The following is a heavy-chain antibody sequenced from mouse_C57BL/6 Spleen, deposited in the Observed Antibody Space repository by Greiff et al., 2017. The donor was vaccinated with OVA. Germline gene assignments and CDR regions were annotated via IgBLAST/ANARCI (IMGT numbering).Heavy chain of an antibody. CDR3: ARSGSSGPAWFAY. CDR2: IYPRSGNT. CDR1: GYTFTSYG. J-gene: IGHJ3*01. Sequence: QVHVKQSGAELARPGASVKLSCKASGYTFTSYGISWVKQRTGQGLEWIGEIYPRSGNTYYNEKFKGKATLTADKSSSTAYMELRSLTSEDSAVYFCARSGSSGPAWFAYWGQGTLVTVSA. D-gene: IGHD3-2*02. V-gene: IGHV1-81*01.